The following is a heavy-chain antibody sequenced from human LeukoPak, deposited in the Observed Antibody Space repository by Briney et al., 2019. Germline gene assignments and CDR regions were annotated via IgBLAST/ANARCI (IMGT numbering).Heavy chain of an antibody. CDR3: ARNNYDSSGYYHPFDY. D-gene: IGHD3-22*01. CDR1: GFSLSTSGVG. J-gene: IGHJ4*02. Sequence: SGPTLVNPTQTLTLTCTFSGFSLSTSGVGVGWIRQPPGKALEWLALIYWDDDKRHSPSLKSRLTITKDTSKNQVVLTMTNMDPVDTATYYCARNNYDSSGYYHPFDYWGQGTLVTVSS. CDR2: IYWDDDK. V-gene: IGHV2-5*02.